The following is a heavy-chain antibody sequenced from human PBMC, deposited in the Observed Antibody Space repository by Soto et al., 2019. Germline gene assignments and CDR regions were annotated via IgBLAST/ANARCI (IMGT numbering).Heavy chain of an antibody. CDR1: GASVRSDGYY. J-gene: IGHJ4*02. V-gene: IGHV4-31*03. Sequence: VQLQESGPGLVKPSQTLSLTCTVSGASVRSDGYYWSWIRHHPGKGREWIGYIYFTVTAYYNPSLETRALISVDRSKNQFYRRLASVNAADTAVYYCARWADSGDYRGDDYWGQGALVTVSS. CDR3: ARWADSGDYRGDDY. CDR2: IYFTVTA. D-gene: IGHD4-17*01.